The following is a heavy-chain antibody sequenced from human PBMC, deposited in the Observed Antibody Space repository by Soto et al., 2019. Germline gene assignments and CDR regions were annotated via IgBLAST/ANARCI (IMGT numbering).Heavy chain of an antibody. Sequence: GGALRLSCAASGFTFNDYYISWIRQAPGKGLERVSYISSSSSYTNYADSVKGRFTISRDNAKNSLYLQMNSLRAEDTAVYYCARDYYDSRATDAFDIWAQGTMVTVS. V-gene: IGHV3-11*06. D-gene: IGHD3-22*01. CDR3: ARDYYDSRATDAFDI. J-gene: IGHJ3*02. CDR2: ISSSSSYT. CDR1: GFTFNDYY.